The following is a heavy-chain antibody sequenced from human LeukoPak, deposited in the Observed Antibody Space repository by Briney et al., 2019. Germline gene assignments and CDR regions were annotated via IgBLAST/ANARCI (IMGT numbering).Heavy chain of an antibody. V-gene: IGHV1-18*01. J-gene: IGHJ5*02. Sequence: ASVKVSCKASGYTFTSYGISWVRQAPGQGLEWMGWISAYNGNTNYAQKLQGRVTMTTDTSTSTAYMELRSLRSDDTAVYYCARAPAYDSSGYYYCDPWGQGTLVTVSS. D-gene: IGHD3-22*01. CDR2: ISAYNGNT. CDR1: GYTFTSYG. CDR3: ARAPAYDSSGYYYCDP.